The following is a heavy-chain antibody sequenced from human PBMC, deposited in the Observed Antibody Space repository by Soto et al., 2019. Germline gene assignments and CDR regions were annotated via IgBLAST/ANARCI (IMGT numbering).Heavy chain of an antibody. CDR2: IYYSGST. CDR3: ARDMYYYDSSGYLYSDSYYYYGMDV. Sequence: PSETLSLTCTVSGGSISSGDYYWSWIRQPPGKGLEWIGYIYYSGSTYYKPSLKNRVTISVDTSKNQFSLKLSSMTAADTAVYYCARDMYYYDSSGYLYSDSYYYYGMDVWGQGTTVTVSS. CDR1: GGSISSGDYY. D-gene: IGHD3-22*01. J-gene: IGHJ6*02. V-gene: IGHV4-30-4*01.